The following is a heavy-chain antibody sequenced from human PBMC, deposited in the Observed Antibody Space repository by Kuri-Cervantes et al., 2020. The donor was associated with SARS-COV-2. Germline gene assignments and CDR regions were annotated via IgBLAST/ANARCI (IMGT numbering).Heavy chain of an antibody. CDR3: ASNPPLLLLRE. CDR2: IKHDGSEK. Sequence: GESLKISCAASGFTFSGYWMTWVRQAPGKGLEWVANIKHDGSEKYYVDSVKGRFTISRDNAKNSLYLLMNSLRAEDTAVYYCASNPPLLLLREWGQGTLVTVSS. D-gene: IGHD3-10*01. CDR1: GFTFSGYW. V-gene: IGHV3-7*01. J-gene: IGHJ4*02.